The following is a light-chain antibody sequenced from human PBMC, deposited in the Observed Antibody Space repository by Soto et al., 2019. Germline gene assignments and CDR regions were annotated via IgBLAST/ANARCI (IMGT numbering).Light chain of an antibody. J-gene: IGLJ1*01. CDR2: DVN. V-gene: IGLV2-11*01. CDR3: SSHAGNNNYV. Sequence: QSALSQPRSVSGSPGQSVTISCTGSKSDVGTYNYVSWYQQHPGKAPKLIISDVNKRPSGVPDRFSGSKSGNTASLTISGLQAEDEADYYCSSHAGNNNYVFGNGTKVTVL. CDR1: KSDVGTYNY.